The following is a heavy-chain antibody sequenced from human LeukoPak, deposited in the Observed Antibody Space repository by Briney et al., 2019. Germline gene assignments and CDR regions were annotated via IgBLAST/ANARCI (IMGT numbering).Heavy chain of an antibody. CDR2: VNPNSGDT. J-gene: IGHJ5*02. D-gene: IGHD1-1*01. V-gene: IGHV1-2*02. CDR3: ARDGLQLQS. CDR1: GYTFTGYY. Sequence: ASVKVSCKASGYTFTGYYLHWVRQAPGQGLEWMGCVNPNSGDTNYAQKFQGSVTMTRDTSISTVYMELSRLRSDDTAVYYCARDGLQLQSWGQGTLVTVSS.